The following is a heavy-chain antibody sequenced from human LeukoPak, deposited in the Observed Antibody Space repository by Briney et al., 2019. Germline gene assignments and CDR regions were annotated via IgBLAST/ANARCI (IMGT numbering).Heavy chain of an antibody. J-gene: IGHJ4*02. CDR2: IDYSGGST. D-gene: IGHD3-22*01. CDR3: AKEKYYYDRSYYFDY. V-gene: IGHV3-23*01. CDR1: GFTLSSYE. Sequence: PGGSLRLSCTASGFTLSSYEMSWIRQAPGKGLEWVSSIDYSGGSTHYADSVMGRFTISRDNSKNTLYLQMNSLRAEDTAVYYCAKEKYYYDRSYYFDYWGQGTLVTVSS.